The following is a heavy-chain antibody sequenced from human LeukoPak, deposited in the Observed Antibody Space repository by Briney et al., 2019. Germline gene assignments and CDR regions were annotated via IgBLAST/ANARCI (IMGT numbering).Heavy chain of an antibody. Sequence: GGSLRLSCAASGFTFSSYGMHWVRQAPGKGLEWVAVIWYDGSNKYYADSVKGRFTISRDNSKNTLYLQMDSLRAEDTAVYYCARDHPMTTVTIAGPIDYWGQGTLVTVSS. CDR3: ARDHPMTTVTIAGPIDY. J-gene: IGHJ4*02. CDR2: IWYDGSNK. D-gene: IGHD4-17*01. V-gene: IGHV3-33*01. CDR1: GFTFSSYG.